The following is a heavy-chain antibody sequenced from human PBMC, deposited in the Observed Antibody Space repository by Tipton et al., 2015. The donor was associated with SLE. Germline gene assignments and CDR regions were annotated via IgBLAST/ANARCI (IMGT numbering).Heavy chain of an antibody. CDR1: GGSISSFY. J-gene: IGHJ3*02. D-gene: IGHD6-6*01. CDR2: YSVKS. V-gene: IGHV4-59*06. Sequence: TLSLTCTVSGGSISSFYWSWIRQHSGKGLEWIGYYSVKSYYNPSLKSRVTISVDTSENQLFLKLSSVTAADTAVYYCARSEYSISSGAFDIWGQGTGVTVSS. CDR3: ARSEYSISSGAFDI.